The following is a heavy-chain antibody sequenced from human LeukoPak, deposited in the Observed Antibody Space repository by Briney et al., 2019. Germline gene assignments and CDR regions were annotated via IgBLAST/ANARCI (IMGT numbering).Heavy chain of an antibody. CDR1: GFTFNTYS. D-gene: IGHD2-21*01. Sequence: PGGSLRLSCAASGFTFNTYSMNWVRQAPGKGLEWVSVIYSGGSTYYADSVKGRFTISRDNSKNTLYLQMNSLRAEDTAVYYCARDIPSYGPAYYYYYGMDVWGQGTTVTVSS. J-gene: IGHJ6*02. V-gene: IGHV3-53*01. CDR2: IYSGGST. CDR3: ARDIPSYGPAYYYYYGMDV.